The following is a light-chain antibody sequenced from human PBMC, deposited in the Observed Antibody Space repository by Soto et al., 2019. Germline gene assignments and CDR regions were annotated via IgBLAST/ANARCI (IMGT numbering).Light chain of an antibody. CDR3: QQYAGSPRT. Sequence: EIVLTQSPGTLSLSPGERATLSCRASQSVRSNFLAWYQQKPGQAPRLLIYGASNRATGIPDRFSGSGSGTDFTLTINRVEPEDFAVYFCQQYAGSPRTFGQGTKVDIK. V-gene: IGKV3-20*01. J-gene: IGKJ1*01. CDR1: QSVRSNF. CDR2: GAS.